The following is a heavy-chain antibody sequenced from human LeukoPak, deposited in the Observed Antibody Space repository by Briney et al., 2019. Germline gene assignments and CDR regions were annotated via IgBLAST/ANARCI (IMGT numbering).Heavy chain of an antibody. CDR1: GGSFSGYY. Sequence: SETLSLTCAVYGGSFSGYYWSWIRQPPGKGLEWIGEINHSGSTNYNPSLKSRVTMSVDTSKNQFSLKLSSVTAADTAVYYCAREATTYYYDSSGYYYPWGQGTLVTVSS. J-gene: IGHJ5*02. V-gene: IGHV4-34*01. CDR3: AREATTYYYDSSGYYYP. CDR2: INHSGST. D-gene: IGHD3-22*01.